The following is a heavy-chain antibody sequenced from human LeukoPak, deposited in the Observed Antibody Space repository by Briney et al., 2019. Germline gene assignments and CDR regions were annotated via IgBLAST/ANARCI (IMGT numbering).Heavy chain of an antibody. D-gene: IGHD6-19*01. CDR2: ISGSGGST. V-gene: IGHV3-23*01. CDR3: AKVDGSGCSH. Sequence: QPGRSLRLSCAASGFTFSSYAMHWVRQAPGKGLEWVSAISGSGGSTYYADSVKGRFAISRDNSKNTLYLQMNSLRAEDTAVYYCAKVDGSGCSHWGQGTLVTVSS. CDR1: GFTFSSYA. J-gene: IGHJ4*02.